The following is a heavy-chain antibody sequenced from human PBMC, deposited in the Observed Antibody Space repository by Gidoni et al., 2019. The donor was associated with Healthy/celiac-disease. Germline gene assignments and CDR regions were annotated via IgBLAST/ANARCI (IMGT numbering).Heavy chain of an antibody. Sequence: QVQLVESGGGVVQPGRSLRLSCAASGFTFSSYGIHWVRQAPGKGLEWVAVISYDGSNKYYADSVKGRFTISRDNSKNTLYLQMNSLRADDTAVYYCAKSDSSGYEYESYFDYWGQGTLVTVSS. V-gene: IGHV3-30*18. CDR2: ISYDGSNK. CDR1: GFTFSSYG. J-gene: IGHJ4*02. D-gene: IGHD3-22*01. CDR3: AKSDSSGYEYESYFDY.